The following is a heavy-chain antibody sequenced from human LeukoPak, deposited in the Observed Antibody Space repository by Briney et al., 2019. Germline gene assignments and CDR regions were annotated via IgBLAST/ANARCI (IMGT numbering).Heavy chain of an antibody. V-gene: IGHV4-39*07. CDR3: ARRGYNYGNGYFDS. CDR1: GGSISSNNYF. CDR2: VYYSGST. Sequence: SETLSLTCTVSGGSISSNNYFWGWIRQPPGKGLEGIGSVYYSGSTYYNPSLTSRVTISVDTSKNQFSLKLRSVTAADTAVYFCARRGYNYGNGYFDSRGQGTLVTVSS. J-gene: IGHJ4*02. D-gene: IGHD5-18*01.